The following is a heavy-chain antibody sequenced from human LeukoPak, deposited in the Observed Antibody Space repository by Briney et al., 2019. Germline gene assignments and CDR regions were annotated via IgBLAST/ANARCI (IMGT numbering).Heavy chain of an antibody. Sequence: MPSETLSLTCAVYGGSFSGYYWSWIRQPPGKGLEWIGEINHSGSTNYNPSLKSRVTISVDTSKNQFSLKLSSVTAADTAVYYCARETWIGYYFDYWGQGTLVTVSS. D-gene: IGHD5-12*01. CDR3: ARETWIGYYFDY. V-gene: IGHV4-34*01. CDR2: INHSGST. J-gene: IGHJ4*02. CDR1: GGSFSGYY.